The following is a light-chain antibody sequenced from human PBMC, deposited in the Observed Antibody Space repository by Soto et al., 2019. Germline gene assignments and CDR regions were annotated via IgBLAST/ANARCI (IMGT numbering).Light chain of an antibody. V-gene: IGKV3-11*01. J-gene: IGKJ5*01. Sequence: EVVLRQSPVTLSLSPGERATLSCRASQSFRGLLAWYQQKPGQAPRLLIYDAYNRATGIPPRFSGSGSGTDFTLTISSLEPEDSAVHYCQQRHMWPITFGQGTRLEIK. CDR1: QSFRGL. CDR2: DAY. CDR3: QQRHMWPIT.